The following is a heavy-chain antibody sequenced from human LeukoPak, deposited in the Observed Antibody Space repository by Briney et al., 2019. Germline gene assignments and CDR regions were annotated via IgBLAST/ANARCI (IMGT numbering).Heavy chain of an antibody. Sequence: GGSLRLSCAASGFTFSSYAMSWVRQAPGKGLEWVSAISGSGGSTYYADSVKGRFTISRDNSKNTLYLQMNSLRAEDTAVYYCVKEGYRCSGGSCYSYFDYWGQGTLVTVSS. CDR1: GFTFSSYA. CDR3: VKEGYRCSGGSCYSYFDY. D-gene: IGHD2-15*01. V-gene: IGHV3-23*01. CDR2: ISGSGGST. J-gene: IGHJ4*02.